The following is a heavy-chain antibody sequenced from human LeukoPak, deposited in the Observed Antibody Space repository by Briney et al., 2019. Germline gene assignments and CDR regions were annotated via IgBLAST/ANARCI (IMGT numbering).Heavy chain of an antibody. J-gene: IGHJ4*02. V-gene: IGHV3-21*01. Sequence: GGSLRLSCAASGFTFSSYSMNWVRQAPGKGLEWVSSISSSSSYIYYADSLKGRFTISRDNAKNSLYLQMNSLRAEDTAVYYCARVRQWLVLGGLDYWGQGTLVTVSS. CDR3: ARVRQWLVLGGLDY. CDR2: ISSSSSYI. D-gene: IGHD6-19*01. CDR1: GFTFSSYS.